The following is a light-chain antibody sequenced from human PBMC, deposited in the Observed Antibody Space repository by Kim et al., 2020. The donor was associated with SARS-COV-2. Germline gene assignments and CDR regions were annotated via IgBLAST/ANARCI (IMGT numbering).Light chain of an antibody. J-gene: IGKJ4*01. CDR1: KSVSRS. Sequence: FSPGDRATIACRASKSVSRSFAWYQQKPGKAPRLLIYDASKRATGIPARFSGSGSGTDFTLTISGLETADFAVYYCEQRSNWPLTFGGVTKVDIK. CDR2: DAS. V-gene: IGKV3-11*01. CDR3: EQRSNWPLT.